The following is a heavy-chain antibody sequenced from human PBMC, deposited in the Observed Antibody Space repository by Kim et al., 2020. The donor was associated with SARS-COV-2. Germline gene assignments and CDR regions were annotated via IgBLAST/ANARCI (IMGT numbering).Heavy chain of an antibody. CDR3: AKRGPEGYYLES. CDR1: GFTFSSYA. CDR2: VLYDGSNK. V-gene: IGHV3-33*06. Sequence: GGSLRLSCAASGFTFSSYAMHWVRQAPGKGLEWVAVVLYDGSNKYYADSVKGRFAISRDNSKNTLYLQMNSLRAEDTALYYCAKRGPEGYYLESWGQGTLVTVSS. J-gene: IGHJ4*02.